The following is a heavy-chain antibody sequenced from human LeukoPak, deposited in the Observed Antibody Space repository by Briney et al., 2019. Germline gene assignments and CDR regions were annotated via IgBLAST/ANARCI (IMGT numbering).Heavy chain of an antibody. J-gene: IGHJ4*02. Sequence: SETLSLTCAVYGGSFSGYYWSWIRQPPGKGLEWIGEINHSGSTNYNPSLKSRVTISLDTSKNQFSLKLSSVTAADTAVYYCATRPYFWSGYYDYWGQGTLVTVSS. CDR3: ATRPYFWSGYYDY. CDR2: INHSGST. D-gene: IGHD3-3*01. V-gene: IGHV4-34*01. CDR1: GGSFSGYY.